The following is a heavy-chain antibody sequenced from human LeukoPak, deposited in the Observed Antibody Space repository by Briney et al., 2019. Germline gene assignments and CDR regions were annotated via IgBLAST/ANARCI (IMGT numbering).Heavy chain of an antibody. V-gene: IGHV3-21*04. CDR3: ASALYYYDSSGYYYVH. D-gene: IGHD3-22*01. CDR2: ISSSSSYI. Sequence: GGSLRLSCAASGFTFSSYSMNWVRQAPGKGLEWVSSISSSSSYIYYADSVKGRFTISRDNAKNSLYLQMNSLRAEDTAVYYCASALYYYDSSGYYYVHWGQGTLVTVSS. CDR1: GFTFSSYS. J-gene: IGHJ4*02.